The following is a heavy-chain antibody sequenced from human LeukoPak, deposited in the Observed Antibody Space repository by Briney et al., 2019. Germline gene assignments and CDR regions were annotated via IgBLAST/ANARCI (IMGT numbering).Heavy chain of an antibody. Sequence: GESLKISCKGSGYSFTSYWIRWVRQIPGKGLEWMGIIYPGDSDTRYRQSLQGQVTISGDNSISTASLQWGSLKASDTAMYYCAWYYYDSSGYYYHFDYWGQGTLVTVSS. CDR3: AWYYYDSSGYYYHFDY. CDR1: GYSFTSYW. V-gene: IGHV5-51*01. D-gene: IGHD3-22*01. CDR2: IYPGDSDT. J-gene: IGHJ4*02.